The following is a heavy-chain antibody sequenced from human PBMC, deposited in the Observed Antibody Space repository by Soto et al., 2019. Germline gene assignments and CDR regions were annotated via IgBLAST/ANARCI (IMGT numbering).Heavy chain of an antibody. CDR2: ISGSGGST. J-gene: IGHJ4*02. D-gene: IGHD4-4*01. V-gene: IGHV3-23*01. Sequence: GGYPRLSCAASGFTFSSYAMSWVRQAPGKGLEWVSAISGSGGSTYYADSVKGRFTISRDNSKNTLYLQMNSLRAEDTAVYYCARRATETLYFDYCVPVSLVTDCS. CDR3: ARRATETLYFDY. CDR1: GFTFSSYA.